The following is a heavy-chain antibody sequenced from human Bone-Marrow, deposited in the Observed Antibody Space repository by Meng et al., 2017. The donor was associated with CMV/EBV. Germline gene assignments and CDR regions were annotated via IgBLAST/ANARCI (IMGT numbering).Heavy chain of an antibody. J-gene: IGHJ5*02. Sequence: ASVKVSCKASGYTFTGYYMHWVRQAPGQAPEWMGWINPNGGGTNYARKFQDRVAMTRDTSISTAYMELSRLRYDDTAVYYCARDYCYYDFCFNWFDPWGQGTLVTVSS. CDR1: GYTFTGYY. CDR2: INPNGGGT. D-gene: IGHD3-3*01. CDR3: ARDYCYYDFCFNWFDP. V-gene: IGHV1-2*02.